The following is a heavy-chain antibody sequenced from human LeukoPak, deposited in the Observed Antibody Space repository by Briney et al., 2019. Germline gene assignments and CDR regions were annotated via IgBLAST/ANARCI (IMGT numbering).Heavy chain of an antibody. Sequence: GGSLRLSCAASGFTFSSYGMHWVRQAPGKGLEWVAVISYDGSNKYYADSVKGRFTISRDDSKNTLYLQMNSLRAEDTAVYYCASLSIYWGQGTLVTVSS. CDR1: GFTFSSYG. D-gene: IGHD3-16*01. J-gene: IGHJ4*02. CDR3: ASLSIY. CDR2: ISYDGSNK. V-gene: IGHV3-30*03.